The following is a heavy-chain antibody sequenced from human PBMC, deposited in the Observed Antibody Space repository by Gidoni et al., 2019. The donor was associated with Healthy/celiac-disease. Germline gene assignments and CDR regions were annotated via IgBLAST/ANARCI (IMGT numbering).Heavy chain of an antibody. Sequence: EVQLVESGGGLVQPGGSLRLSCAASGFTFSSYEMNWVRQAPGKGLEWVSYISSSGSTIYYADSVKGRFTISRDNAKNSLYLQMNSLRAEDTAVYYCARDFSEYNWNDGGDYWGQGTLVTVSS. CDR2: ISSSGSTI. D-gene: IGHD1-20*01. V-gene: IGHV3-48*03. CDR1: GFTFSSYE. CDR3: ARDFSEYNWNDGGDY. J-gene: IGHJ4*02.